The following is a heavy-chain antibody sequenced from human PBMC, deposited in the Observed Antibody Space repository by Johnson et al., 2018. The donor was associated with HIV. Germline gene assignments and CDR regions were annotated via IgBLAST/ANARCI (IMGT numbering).Heavy chain of an antibody. Sequence: VKGRFTISRDNSKNTLYLQMNSLRAEDTAVYYCARALTTDAFDIWGQGTMVTVSS. CDR3: ARALTTDAFDI. V-gene: IGHV3-30*01. J-gene: IGHJ3*02. D-gene: IGHD4-17*01.